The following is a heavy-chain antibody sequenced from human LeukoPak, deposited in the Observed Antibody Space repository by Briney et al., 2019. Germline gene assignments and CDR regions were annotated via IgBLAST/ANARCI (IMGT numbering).Heavy chain of an antibody. J-gene: IGHJ5*02. V-gene: IGHV3-23*01. CDR2: ISGSGDTT. CDR1: GFSFSRYG. Sequence: GGSLRLSCAASGFSFSRYGMSWVRQAPGKGLEWVSAISGSGDTTYYADSVKGRFTISRDNSKNTLYLQMNSLRAADTAIYYCASPGIALAVGPWGQGTLVIVSS. D-gene: IGHD6-19*01. CDR3: ASPGIALAVGP.